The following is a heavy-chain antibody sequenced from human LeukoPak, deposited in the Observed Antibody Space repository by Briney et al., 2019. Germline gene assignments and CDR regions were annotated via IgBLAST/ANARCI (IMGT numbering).Heavy chain of an antibody. CDR2: IYYSEST. CDR1: GGSISSSGYY. J-gene: IGHJ4*02. Sequence: SETLSLTCTVSGGSISSSGYYWGWSRQPPGKGLEWIGSIYYSESTQYNPSLKSRVTISADTSKNQFSLKLRSVTAADTAVYYCATSPQYGGYWGQGTLVTVSS. V-gene: IGHV4-39*01. D-gene: IGHD4-23*01. CDR3: ATSPQYGGY.